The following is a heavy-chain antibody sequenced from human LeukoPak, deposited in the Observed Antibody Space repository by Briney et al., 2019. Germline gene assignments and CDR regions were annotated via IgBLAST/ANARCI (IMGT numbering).Heavy chain of an antibody. D-gene: IGHD2-15*01. CDR3: ASSSYRSGGSCYSPPFDY. V-gene: IGHV3-23*01. CDR2: ISGSGGST. J-gene: IGHJ4*02. Sequence: PGGSLRLSCAASGFTFSSYAMSWVRQAPGKGLEWVSAISGSGGSTYYADSVKGRVTISRDNSKNTLYLQMNSLRAEDTAVYYCASSSYRSGGSCYSPPFDYWGQGTLVTVSS. CDR1: GFTFSSYA.